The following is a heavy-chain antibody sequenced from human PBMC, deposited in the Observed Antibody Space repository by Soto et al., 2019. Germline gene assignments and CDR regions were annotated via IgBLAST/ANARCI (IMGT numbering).Heavy chain of an antibody. CDR3: AAGGGLPRYY. J-gene: IGHJ4*02. CDR2: IYHSGST. V-gene: IGHV4-59*04. D-gene: IGHD5-12*01. Sequence: TSETLSLTCTVSGDSISSYSWSLIRQPPGKGLEWIGYIYHSGSTYYNPSLKSRVTISVDRPKNQFSLKLSTVTAADTAVYYCAAGGGLPRYYWGQGTLVTVSS. CDR1: GDSISSYS.